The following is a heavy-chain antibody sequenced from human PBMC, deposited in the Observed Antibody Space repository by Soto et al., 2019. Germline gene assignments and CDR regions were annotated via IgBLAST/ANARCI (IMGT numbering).Heavy chain of an antibody. CDR1: GGSISRNSYY. Sequence: SETLSLTCPVSGGSISRNSYYCSRFGLPPGNGVDWIGNIYYSGNTNYNPSLKSRLTISVDTSKNHFSLKLNSVTAADTAVYYCARQGHGSGPNWFASWGQGTLVTVSS. J-gene: IGHJ5*01. D-gene: IGHD3-10*01. CDR2: IYYSGNT. V-gene: IGHV4-59*08. CDR3: ARQGHGSGPNWFAS.